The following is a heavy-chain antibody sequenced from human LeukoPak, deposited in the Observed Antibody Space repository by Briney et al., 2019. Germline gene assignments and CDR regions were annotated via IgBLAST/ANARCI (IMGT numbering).Heavy chain of an antibody. CDR2: IYYSVST. D-gene: IGHD6-13*01. V-gene: IGHV4-59*01. CDR3: ARRGGSSSYAPTIFDY. J-gene: IGHJ4*02. CDR1: GGSISSYY. Sequence: SETLSLTCTVSGGSISSYYWSWIRQPPGKGLEWIGYIYYSVSTNYNPSLKSRVTISVDTSKNQFSLKLSSVTAADTAVYYCARRGGSSSYAPTIFDYWGQGTLVTVSS.